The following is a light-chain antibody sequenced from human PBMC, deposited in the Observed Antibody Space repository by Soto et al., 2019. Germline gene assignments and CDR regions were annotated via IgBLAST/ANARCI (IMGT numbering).Light chain of an antibody. Sequence: DMQMTQSPSTLSASVGDRVTITCRASQNINRWLAWYQQRPGKAPKLLIYDASTLESGVPSRFSGSGSGTEFTLTIRSLQPDDSATYYCHQYTSLFGQGTKLEIK. V-gene: IGKV1-5*01. CDR3: HQYTSL. CDR1: QNINRW. J-gene: IGKJ2*01. CDR2: DAS.